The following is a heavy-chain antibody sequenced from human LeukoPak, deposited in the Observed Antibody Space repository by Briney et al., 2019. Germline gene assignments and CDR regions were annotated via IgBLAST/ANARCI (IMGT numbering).Heavy chain of an antibody. V-gene: IGHV4-59*05. D-gene: IGHD1-26*01. CDR1: GFTFSSYA. Sequence: GSLRLSCAASGFTFSSYAMSWVRQAPGKGLEWIGSIYYSGSTYYNPSLKSRVTISVDTSKTQFSLKLSSVTAADTAVYYCAASPSGMGALNIDYWGQGTLVTVSS. CDR2: IYYSGST. CDR3: AASPSGMGALNIDY. J-gene: IGHJ4*02.